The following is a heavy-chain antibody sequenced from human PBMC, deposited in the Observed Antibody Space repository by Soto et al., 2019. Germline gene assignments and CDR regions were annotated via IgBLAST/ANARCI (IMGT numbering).Heavy chain of an antibody. V-gene: IGHV3-30*18. J-gene: IGHJ4*02. CDR1: GFTLSTYD. CDR3: AKVTGYSSNHYYFDS. Sequence: SLRLSCAASGFTLSTYDMHWVRQAPGKGLEWVAVISYDGSNKYYADSVKGRFTISRDNSKNTLYLQMNSLRAEHTAVYYCAKVTGYSSNHYYFDSWGQGNQV. D-gene: IGHD6-13*01. CDR2: ISYDGSNK.